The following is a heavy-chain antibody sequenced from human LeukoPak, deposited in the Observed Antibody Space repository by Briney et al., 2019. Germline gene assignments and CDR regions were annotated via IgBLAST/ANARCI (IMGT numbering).Heavy chain of an antibody. CDR3: AKDRYYYDSSGYPPGSPVDS. D-gene: IGHD3-22*01. Sequence: GGSLTLSCAASGCTFSSYSMSWVRQAPGKGLEWVSAISGSGGSTYYADSVRGRFTTSRDNSKNTMYLQMNSLRAEDTAVYYCAKDRYYYDSSGYPPGSPVDSWGQGTLVTVSS. J-gene: IGHJ4*02. V-gene: IGHV3-23*01. CDR1: GCTFSSYS. CDR2: ISGSGGST.